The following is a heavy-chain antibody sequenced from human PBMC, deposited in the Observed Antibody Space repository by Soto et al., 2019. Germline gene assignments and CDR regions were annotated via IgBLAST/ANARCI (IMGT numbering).Heavy chain of an antibody. V-gene: IGHV3-23*01. CDR3: AKDRDGAAAGPTKFYGMDV. CDR2: ISGSGDST. J-gene: IGHJ6*02. Sequence: EVQLLESGGGLVQPGGSLRLSCAASGFTFSSYAMSWVRQAPGKGLEWVSVISGSGDSTYYADSVRGRFTISRDNSKNTLYLPMNSPRAEDTAVYYCAKDRDGAAAGPTKFYGMDVWGQGTTVTVSS. D-gene: IGHD6-13*01. CDR1: GFTFSSYA.